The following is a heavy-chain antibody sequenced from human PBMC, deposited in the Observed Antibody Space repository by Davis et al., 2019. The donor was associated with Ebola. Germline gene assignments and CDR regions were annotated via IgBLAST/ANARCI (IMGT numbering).Heavy chain of an antibody. D-gene: IGHD3-16*01. CDR3: ARAHYDYTYDY. CDR2: ISSSSSYI. CDR1: GFTFSSYA. Sequence: GESLKISCAASGFTFSSYAMSWVRQAPGKGLEWVSSISSSSSYIYYADSVKGRFTISRDNAKNSLYLQMNSLRAEDTAVYYCARAHYDYTYDYWGQGTLVTVSS. J-gene: IGHJ4*02. V-gene: IGHV3-21*01.